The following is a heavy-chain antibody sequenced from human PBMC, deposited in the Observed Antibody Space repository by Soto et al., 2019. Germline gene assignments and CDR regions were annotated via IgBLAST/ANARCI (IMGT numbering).Heavy chain of an antibody. Sequence: PGGSLRLSCAASGFTFDDYAMHWVRRAPGKGLEWVSGISWNSGSIGYADSVKGRFTISRDNAENSLYLQMNSLRAEDTALYYCAKELGREGFDYWGQGTLVTVSS. CDR3: AKELGREGFDY. CDR1: GFTFDDYA. CDR2: ISWNSGSI. J-gene: IGHJ4*02. V-gene: IGHV3-9*01.